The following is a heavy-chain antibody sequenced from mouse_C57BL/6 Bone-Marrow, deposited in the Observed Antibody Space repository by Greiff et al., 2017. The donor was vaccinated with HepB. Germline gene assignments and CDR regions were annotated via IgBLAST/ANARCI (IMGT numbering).Heavy chain of an antibody. V-gene: IGHV1-22*01. Sequence: EVKLQQSGPELVKPGASVKMSCKASGYTFTDYNMHWVKQSHGKSLEWIGYINPNNGGTSYNQKFKGKATLTVNKSSSTAYMELRSLTSEDSAVYYCANYAYAMDYWGQGTSVTVSS. CDR3: ANYAYAMDY. CDR1: GYTFTDYN. CDR2: INPNNGGT. J-gene: IGHJ4*01. D-gene: IGHD2-4*01.